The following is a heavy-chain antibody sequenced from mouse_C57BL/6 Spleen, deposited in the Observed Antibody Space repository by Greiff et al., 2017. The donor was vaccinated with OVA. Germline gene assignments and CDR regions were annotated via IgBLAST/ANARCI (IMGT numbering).Heavy chain of an antibody. V-gene: IGHV1-15*01. CDR3: TRGDYDYDWAMDY. Sequence: VQRVESGAELVRPGASVTLSCKASGYTFTDYEMHWVKQTPVHGLEWIGAIDPETGGTAYNQKFKGKAILTADKSSSTAYMELRSLTSEDSAVYYCTRGDYDYDWAMDYWGQGTSVTVSS. CDR2: IDPETGGT. CDR1: GYTFTDYE. D-gene: IGHD2-4*01. J-gene: IGHJ4*01.